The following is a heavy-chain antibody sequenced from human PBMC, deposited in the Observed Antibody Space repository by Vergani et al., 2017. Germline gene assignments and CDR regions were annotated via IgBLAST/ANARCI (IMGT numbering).Heavy chain of an antibody. CDR2: IYSTGST. CDR3: ARVKYRDEASTGYRLEGMDI. CDR1: GGSFNTYY. J-gene: IGHJ6*02. D-gene: IGHD3-9*01. V-gene: IGHV4-59*13. Sequence: QVQLPQWGAGLLKPSETLSLTCTVSGGSFNTYYWSWIRQSPGKGLEWIGYIYSTGSTNYNPSLNSRVTMSVDTSKNQFSLKLRSVTAADTAVYFCARVKYRDEASTGYRLEGMDIWGQGTTVTISS.